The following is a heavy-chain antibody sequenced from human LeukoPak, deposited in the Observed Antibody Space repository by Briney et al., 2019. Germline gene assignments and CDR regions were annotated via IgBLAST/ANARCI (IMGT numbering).Heavy chain of an antibody. J-gene: IGHJ3*02. CDR2: MNPNSGNT. V-gene: IGHV1-8*02. CDR1: GYTFTSYG. Sequence: ASVKVSCKASGYTFTSYGISWVRQATGQGLEWMGWMNPNSGNTGYAQKFQGRVTMTRNTSISTAYMELSSLRSEDTAVYYCARGRVFADDAFDIWGQGTMVTVSS. CDR3: ARGRVFADDAFDI.